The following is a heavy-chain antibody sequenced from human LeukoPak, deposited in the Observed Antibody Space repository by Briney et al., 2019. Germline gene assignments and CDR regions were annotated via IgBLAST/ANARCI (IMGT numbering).Heavy chain of an antibody. D-gene: IGHD4-17*01. Sequence: SQTLSLTCTVSGGSISSGGYYWSWIRQHPGKGLEWIGYIYYSGSTYYNPSRKSRATISVDTAKNQFSLKLTSVTAADTAVSYGASHDYGDYVGSFNPWGQRTLVTVSS. J-gene: IGHJ5*02. CDR2: IYYSGST. V-gene: IGHV4-31*03. CDR3: ASHDYGDYVGSFNP. CDR1: GGSISSGGYY.